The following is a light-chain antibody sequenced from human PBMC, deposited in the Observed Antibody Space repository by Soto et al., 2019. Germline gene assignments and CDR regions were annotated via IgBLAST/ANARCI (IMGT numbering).Light chain of an antibody. Sequence: AIQMTHSPSSLSASVGDRVTITCRASQDISNDLGWYQQKPGKAPKLLIYAASTLHSGVPSRFSGSRSGTDFTLTIRSLQPEDFATYYWLHDYNYPRTFGQGTKVEIK. J-gene: IGKJ1*01. V-gene: IGKV1-6*01. CDR1: QDISND. CDR2: AAS. CDR3: LHDYNYPRT.